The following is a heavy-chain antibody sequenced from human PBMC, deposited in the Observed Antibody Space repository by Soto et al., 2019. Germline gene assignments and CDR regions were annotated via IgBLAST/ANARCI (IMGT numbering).Heavy chain of an antibody. CDR3: ARDCSSTSCPRPGY. CDR2: IYSSGST. V-gene: IGHV3-53*01. CDR1: GFTVSNNY. Sequence: GGSLRLSCAASGFTVSNNYMTWVRQAPGKGLEWVSFIYSSGSTYYADSVKGRFTISRDNFKDTLYLQMNSLRAEDTAVYYCARDCSSTSCPRPGYWGQGTLVTVSS. J-gene: IGHJ4*02. D-gene: IGHD2-2*01.